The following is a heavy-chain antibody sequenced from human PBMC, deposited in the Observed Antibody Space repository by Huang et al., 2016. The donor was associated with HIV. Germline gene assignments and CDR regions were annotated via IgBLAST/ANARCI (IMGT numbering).Heavy chain of an antibody. CDR1: GVSFSDYA. J-gene: IGHJ4*03. D-gene: IGHD3-16*01. Sequence: QAQLVQSGAAVMKPGSSVRVSCKASGVSFSDYAFSWVRRAPGQGLDWSGGIIPILCLTNYAPRLQGRVTISADKSSNTVYLELTSLRSGDTAVYYCAREGQNWLGKPFGALAFWGQGTEVIVSS. CDR2: IIPILCLT. V-gene: IGHV1-69*10. CDR3: AREGQNWLGKPFGALAF.